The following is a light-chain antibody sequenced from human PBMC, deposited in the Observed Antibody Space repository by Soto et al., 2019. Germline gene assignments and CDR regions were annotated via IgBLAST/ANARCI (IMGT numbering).Light chain of an antibody. V-gene: IGLV4-69*01. J-gene: IGLJ2*01. CDR3: QTWGSGIVV. CDR2: LNSDGSH. CDR1: SGHSNYA. Sequence: QLVLTQSPSASASLGALVNLTCTLSSGHSNYAIAWHQQQSEKGPRYLMKLNSDGSHSKGDGIPDRFSGSSSGAERYLTISSLQSEDEADYYCQTWGSGIVVFGGGTKLTVL.